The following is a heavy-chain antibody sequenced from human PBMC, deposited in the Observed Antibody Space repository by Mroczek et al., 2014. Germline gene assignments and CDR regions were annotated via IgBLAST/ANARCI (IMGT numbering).Heavy chain of an antibody. J-gene: IGHJ4*02. CDR1: GFTFSSYA. CDR3: ARLPSLIVVVPAVPFDY. CDR2: ISGSGGST. V-gene: IGHV3-23*04. Sequence: VQLVQSGGGLVQPGGSLRLSCAASGFTFSSYAMSWVRQAPGKGLEWVSAISGSGGSTYYADSVKGRFTISRDNSKNTLYLQMNSLRAEDTAVYYCARLPSLIVVVPAVPFDYWGQGTLVTVSS. D-gene: IGHD2-2*01.